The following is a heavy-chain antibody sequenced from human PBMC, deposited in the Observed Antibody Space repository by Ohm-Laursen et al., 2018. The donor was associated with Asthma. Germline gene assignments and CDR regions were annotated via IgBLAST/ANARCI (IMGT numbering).Heavy chain of an antibody. D-gene: IGHD1-7*01. CDR1: GGTFSSYA. CDR3: ARYTNYAPHWFDP. J-gene: IGHJ5*02. V-gene: IGHV1-69*13. CDR2: IIPIFGTA. Sequence: GASVKVSCKASGGTFSSYAISWVRQAPGQGLEWMGGIIPIFGTANYAQKFQGRVTITADESTSTAYMELSSLRSEDTAVYYCARYTNYAPHWFDPWGQGTLVTVSS.